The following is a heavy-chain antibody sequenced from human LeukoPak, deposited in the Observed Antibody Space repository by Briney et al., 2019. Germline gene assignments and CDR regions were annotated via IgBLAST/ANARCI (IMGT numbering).Heavy chain of an antibody. CDR3: AREIGERGSSGWYVIYHYYYYMDV. J-gene: IGHJ6*03. V-gene: IGHV4-4*07. Sequence: SETLSLTCTVSGGSISSYYWSWIRQPAGKGLEWIGRIYTSGSTNYNPSLKSRVTMSVDTSKNQFSLKLSSVTAADTAVYYCAREIGERGSSGWYVIYHYYYYMDVWGKGTTVTVSS. CDR2: IYTSGST. CDR1: GGSISSYY. D-gene: IGHD6-19*01.